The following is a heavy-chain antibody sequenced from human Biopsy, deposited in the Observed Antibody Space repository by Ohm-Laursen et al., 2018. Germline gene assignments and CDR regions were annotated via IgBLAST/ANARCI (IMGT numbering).Heavy chain of an antibody. CDR1: GISFSRSA. Sequence: SLRLSCSASGISFSRSAMNWVRQAPGKGLEWAALISYDGSYKNYGDSVKGRFTISRDNSKNTLYLQMNSLRPEDTAVYYCAKQEGVAYGDIDYWGQGTLVTVSS. CDR3: AKQEGVAYGDIDY. D-gene: IGHD3-10*01. J-gene: IGHJ4*02. V-gene: IGHV3-30*18. CDR2: ISYDGSYK.